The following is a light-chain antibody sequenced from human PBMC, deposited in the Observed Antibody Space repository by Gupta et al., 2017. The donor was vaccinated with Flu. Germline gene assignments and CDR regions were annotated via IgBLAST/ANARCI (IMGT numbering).Light chain of an antibody. CDR1: QSISSY. V-gene: IGKV1-39*01. J-gene: IGKJ5*01. Sequence: DIQMTQSPSSLSASVGDRVTITCRASQSISSYLNWYQQKPGKAPKILINLASSLRSGVPSRFSGSGSGRDFTLTINSLQPEDFATYYCQQSDSSPITFGQGTRLQIK. CDR2: LAS. CDR3: QQSDSSPIT.